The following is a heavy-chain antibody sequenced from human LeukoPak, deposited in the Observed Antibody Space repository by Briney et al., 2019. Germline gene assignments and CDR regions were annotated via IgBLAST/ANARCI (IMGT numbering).Heavy chain of an antibody. Sequence: GGSLRLSXAASGFTFSDYSMNWVRQAPGKGPEWLSFISGTQNFIYYADSVKGRFTMSRDNAKNSLYLQMNSLRAEDTAVYYCARDGGISRYYYYYMDVWGKGTTVTVSS. CDR1: GFTFSDYS. D-gene: IGHD3-10*01. CDR2: ISGTQNFI. V-gene: IGHV3-21*06. CDR3: ARDGGISRYYYYYMDV. J-gene: IGHJ6*03.